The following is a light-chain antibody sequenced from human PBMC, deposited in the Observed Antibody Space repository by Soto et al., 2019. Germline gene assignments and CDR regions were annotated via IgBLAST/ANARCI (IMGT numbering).Light chain of an antibody. V-gene: IGKV3-20*01. Sequence: EVVLTQSPGTLSLSPGERATLSCRASQSVNGRYLAWYQQKFGQAPRLLIYGASNRATGNPDRFSGSLSGTDFTLTISRLEPGDFAVYYCQQYGTSPLTFGAGTKVEIK. J-gene: IGKJ4*01. CDR1: QSVNGRY. CDR2: GAS. CDR3: QQYGTSPLT.